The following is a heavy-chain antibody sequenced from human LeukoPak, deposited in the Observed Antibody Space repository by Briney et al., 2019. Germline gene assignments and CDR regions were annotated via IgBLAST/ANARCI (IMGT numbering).Heavy chain of an antibody. Sequence: SQTLSLTCALSGDSVSSNSAAWNWIRQSPSGGLEWLGRTYYRSKWYNDYAVSVKSRITINPDTSKNQFSLQLNSVTPEDTAVYYCAREDSSYYYDSSGYYPTPNFDYWGQGTLVTVSS. CDR3: AREDSSYYYDSSGYYPTPNFDY. D-gene: IGHD3-22*01. CDR1: GDSVSSNSAA. CDR2: TYYRSKWYN. J-gene: IGHJ4*02. V-gene: IGHV6-1*01.